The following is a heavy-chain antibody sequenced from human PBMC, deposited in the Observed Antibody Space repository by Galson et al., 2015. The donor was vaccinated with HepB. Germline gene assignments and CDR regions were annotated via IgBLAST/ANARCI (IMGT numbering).Heavy chain of an antibody. V-gene: IGHV1-18*01. CDR1: GYTFSTYS. D-gene: IGHD2-15*01. CDR3: ARGALVAVVAATQNNWFDP. Sequence: SVKVSCKASGYTFSTYSITWVRQAPGQGLEWMGWISPYNGDTDYAQKLQGRVTMTTDTSTTTAYMELRSLRSDDTAVYYCARGALVAVVAATQNNWFDPWGQGTLVTVSS. J-gene: IGHJ5*02. CDR2: ISPYNGDT.